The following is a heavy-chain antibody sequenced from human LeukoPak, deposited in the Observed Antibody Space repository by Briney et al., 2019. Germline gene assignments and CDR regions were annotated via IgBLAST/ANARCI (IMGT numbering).Heavy chain of an antibody. J-gene: IGHJ4*02. Sequence: GASVKVSCKASGGTFSNYAISWVRQAPGQGLEWMGGIIPIFGTANYAQKFRGRVTITADKSTRTAYMELSSLRSEDTAVYYCARSAFRAHYDSSGYYQVDYWGQGTLVTVSS. CDR3: ARSAFRAHYDSSGYYQVDY. CDR1: GGTFSNYA. D-gene: IGHD3-22*01. CDR2: IIPIFGTA. V-gene: IGHV1-69*06.